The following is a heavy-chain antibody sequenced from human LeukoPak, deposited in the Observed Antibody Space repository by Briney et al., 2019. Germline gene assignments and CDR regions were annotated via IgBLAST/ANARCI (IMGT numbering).Heavy chain of an antibody. CDR3: ASDLGYYDSSGPPGY. D-gene: IGHD3-22*01. CDR1: GFTVSSNY. J-gene: IGHJ4*02. V-gene: IGHV3-66*01. CDR2: IYSGGST. Sequence: TGGSLRLSCAASGFTVSSNYMSWVRQAPGKGLEWVSVIYSGGSTYYADSVKGRFTISRDNSKNTLYLQMNSLRAEDTAVYYCASDLGYYDSSGPPGYWGQGTLVTVSS.